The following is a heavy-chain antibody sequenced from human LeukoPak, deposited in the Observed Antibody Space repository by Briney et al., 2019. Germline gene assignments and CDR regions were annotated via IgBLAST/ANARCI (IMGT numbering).Heavy chain of an antibody. CDR3: ARCDALRFLGWPNTYGMDV. J-gene: IGHJ6*02. CDR2: INPNSGGT. D-gene: IGHD3-3*01. CDR1: GYTFTGYY. Sequence: GASVKVSCKASGYTFTGYYMHWVRQAPGQGLEWMGWINPNSGGTNYAQKFQGRVTMTRDTSISTAYMELSRLRSDDTAVYYCARCDALRFLGWPNTYGMDVWGQGTTVTVSS. V-gene: IGHV1-2*02.